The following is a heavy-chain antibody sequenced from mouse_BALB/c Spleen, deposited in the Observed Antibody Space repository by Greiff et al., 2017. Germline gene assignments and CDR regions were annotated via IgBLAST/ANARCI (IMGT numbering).Heavy chain of an antibody. CDR3: ARGEGNYSP. Sequence: EVQLQQSGPELVKPGASVKISCKASGYSFTGYYMHWVKQSHVKSLEWIGRINPYNGATSYNQNFKDKASLTVDKSSSTAYMELHSLTSEDSAVYYCARGEGNYSPWGQGTTLTVSS. J-gene: IGHJ2*01. D-gene: IGHD2-1*01. CDR2: INPYNGAT. CDR1: GYSFTGYY. V-gene: IGHV1-31*01.